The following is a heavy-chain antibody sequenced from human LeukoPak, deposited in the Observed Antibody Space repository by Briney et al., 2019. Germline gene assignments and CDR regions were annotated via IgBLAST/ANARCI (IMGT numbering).Heavy chain of an antibody. CDR3: ARDQDDYGGNSESGMDV. CDR1: GFTFSSYW. Sequence: GGSLRLSCAASGFTFSSYWMHWVRQAPGKGLVWVSRINSDGSSTSYADSVKGRFTISRDNAKNTLYLQMNSLRAEDTAVYYCARDQDDYGGNSESGMDVWGQGTTVTVSS. J-gene: IGHJ6*02. CDR2: INSDGSST. D-gene: IGHD4-23*01. V-gene: IGHV3-74*01.